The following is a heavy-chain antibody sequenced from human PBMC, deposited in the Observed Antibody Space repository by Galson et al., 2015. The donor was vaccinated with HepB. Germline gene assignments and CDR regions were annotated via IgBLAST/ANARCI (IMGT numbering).Heavy chain of an antibody. Sequence: SLRLSCAASGFTVSSNYMSWVRQAPGKGLEWVSVIYSGGSTYYADSVKGRFTISRDNSKNTLYLQMNSLRAEDTAVYYCAFSARERWLQLFYFDYWGQGTLVTVSS. V-gene: IGHV3-53*01. CDR1: GFTVSSNY. CDR2: IYSGGST. CDR3: AFSARERWLQLFYFDY. J-gene: IGHJ4*02. D-gene: IGHD5-24*01.